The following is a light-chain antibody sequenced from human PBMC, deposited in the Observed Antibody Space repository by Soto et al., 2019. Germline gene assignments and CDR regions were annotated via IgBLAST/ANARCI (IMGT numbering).Light chain of an antibody. V-gene: IGKV1-9*01. CDR2: AAS. Sequence: DIQLTQSPSFLSASLGDRVTITCRASQGISRYLAWYQQKPGRAPKLLIYAASTLQSGVPSRFSGSGSGTEFTLTISGLQLEDFASYYCQQLNSHPRTFGLGTKV. CDR3: QQLNSHPRT. CDR1: QGISRY. J-gene: IGKJ1*01.